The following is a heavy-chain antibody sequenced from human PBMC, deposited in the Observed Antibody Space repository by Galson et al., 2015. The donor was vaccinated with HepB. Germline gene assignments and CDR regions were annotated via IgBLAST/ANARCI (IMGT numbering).Heavy chain of an antibody. Sequence: SVKVSCKASGYTFTSYGISWVRQAPGQGLEWMGWISAYNGNTNYAQKLQGRVTMTTDTSTSTAYMELRSLRSDDTAVYYCARHHYGSGSPGVDYWGQGTLVTVSS. CDR1: GYTFTSYG. V-gene: IGHV1-18*04. J-gene: IGHJ4*02. CDR3: ARHHYGSGSPGVDY. CDR2: ISAYNGNT. D-gene: IGHD3-10*01.